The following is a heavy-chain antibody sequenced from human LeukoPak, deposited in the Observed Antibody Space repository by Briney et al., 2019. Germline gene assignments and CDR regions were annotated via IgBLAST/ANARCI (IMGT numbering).Heavy chain of an antibody. J-gene: IGHJ4*02. Sequence: PGRSLRLSCAVSGFTFSSYGLHWVRQAPGKGLEWVAVISHDGSNKYNADSVKGRFTISRDNSKNTLYLQMNSLIADDTAVYYCAKCSISVAGTPTDYWGQGTLVTVSA. CDR1: GFTFSSYG. CDR2: ISHDGSNK. CDR3: AKCSISVAGTPTDY. V-gene: IGHV3-30*18. D-gene: IGHD6-19*01.